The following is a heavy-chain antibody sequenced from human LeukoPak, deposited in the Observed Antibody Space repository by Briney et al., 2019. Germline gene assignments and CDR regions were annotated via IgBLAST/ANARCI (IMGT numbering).Heavy chain of an antibody. D-gene: IGHD4-17*01. Sequence: GGSLRLSCAASGFTFSSYGMHWVRQAPGKGLESVAFIRHDGNHKNCADSVKGRFTISRDNSKNTLSLQMNSLRAEDTAVYYCAKDKNDYGDYYYMDVWGKGTTVTVSS. CDR2: IRHDGNHK. J-gene: IGHJ6*03. CDR1: GFTFSSYG. CDR3: AKDKNDYGDYYYMDV. V-gene: IGHV3-30*02.